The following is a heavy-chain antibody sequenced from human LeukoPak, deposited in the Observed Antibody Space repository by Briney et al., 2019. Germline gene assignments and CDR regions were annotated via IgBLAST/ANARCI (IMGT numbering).Heavy chain of an antibody. J-gene: IGHJ6*02. CDR2: ISYDGSNK. V-gene: IGHV3-30*03. Sequence: GGSLRLSCAASGFTFSSYGMHWVRQAPGEGLEWVAVISYDGSNKYYADSVKGRFTISRDNSKNTLYLQMNSLRAEDTAVYYCARGSLNGDYYYYGMDVWGQGTTVTVSS. D-gene: IGHD2-8*01. CDR3: ARGSLNGDYYYYGMDV. CDR1: GFTFSSYG.